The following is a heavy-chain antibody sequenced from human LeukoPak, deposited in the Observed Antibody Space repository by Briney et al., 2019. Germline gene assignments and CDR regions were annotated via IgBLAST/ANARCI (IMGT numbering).Heavy chain of an antibody. J-gene: IGHJ4*02. CDR3: ARETIFDY. Sequence: GGSLRLSCAASGFTFSNYWMSWVRHAPGKGLEWVANIKQDGSEKYYVDSVKGRFTISRDNAKNSLYLQMSSLRAEDTAMYYCARETIFDYWGQGTVVTVSS. CDR2: IKQDGSEK. V-gene: IGHV3-7*04. D-gene: IGHD1-7*01. CDR1: GFTFSNYW.